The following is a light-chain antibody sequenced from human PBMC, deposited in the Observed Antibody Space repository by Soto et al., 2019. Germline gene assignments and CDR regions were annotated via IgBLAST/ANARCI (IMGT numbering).Light chain of an antibody. CDR3: SSYTGTNVI. Sequence: QSALTQPPSAPGSPGQSVTISCTGTLSDVGGQNLVSWYRQDPGKAPKLIIYDVNQRPSGVPDRFSGSKSGSTASLTVSGLQAEDEANYYCSSYTGTNVIFGGGTKVTVL. CDR1: LSDVGGQNL. J-gene: IGLJ2*01. V-gene: IGLV2-8*01. CDR2: DVN.